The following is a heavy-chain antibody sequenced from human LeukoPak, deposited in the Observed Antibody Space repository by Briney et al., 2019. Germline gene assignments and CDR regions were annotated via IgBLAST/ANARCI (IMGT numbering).Heavy chain of an antibody. CDR2: INPNSGGT. Sequence: ASVKVSCKASGYTFTGYYMHWVRQAPGQGLEWMGWINPNSGGTNYAQKFQGRVTMTRDTSTSTVYMELSSLRSDDSAVYYCASFRVLGIAWQNWYFDRWGRGTLVTVSS. J-gene: IGHJ2*01. CDR1: GYTFTGYY. D-gene: IGHD2-21*01. CDR3: ASFRVLGIAWQNWYFDR. V-gene: IGHV1-2*02.